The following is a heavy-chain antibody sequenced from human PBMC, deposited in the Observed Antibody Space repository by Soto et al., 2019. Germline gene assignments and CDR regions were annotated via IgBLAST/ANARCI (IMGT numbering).Heavy chain of an antibody. D-gene: IGHD6-6*01. CDR3: ARSEQLVNYGMDV. Sequence: PSETLSLTCTVSGGSISSGDYYWSWIRQPPGTGLEWIGYIYYSGSTYYNPSLKSRVTISVDTSKNQFSLKLSSVTAADTAVYYCARSEQLVNYGMDVWGQGTTVTVSS. CDR2: IYYSGST. V-gene: IGHV4-30-4*01. CDR1: GGSISSGDYY. J-gene: IGHJ6*02.